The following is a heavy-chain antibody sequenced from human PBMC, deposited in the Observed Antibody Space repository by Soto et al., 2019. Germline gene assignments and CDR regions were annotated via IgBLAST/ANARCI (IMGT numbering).Heavy chain of an antibody. Sequence: GGSLRLSCAASGFTFSSYAMHWVRQAPGKGLEWVAVISYDGSNKYYADSVKGRFTISRDNSKNTLYLQMNSLRAEDTAVYYCARDTHPYGSGNPPSRDYYYYYGMDVWGQGTTVTVSS. CDR3: ARDTHPYGSGNPPSRDYYYYYGMDV. CDR2: ISYDGSNK. CDR1: GFTFSSYA. J-gene: IGHJ6*02. D-gene: IGHD3-10*01. V-gene: IGHV3-30-3*01.